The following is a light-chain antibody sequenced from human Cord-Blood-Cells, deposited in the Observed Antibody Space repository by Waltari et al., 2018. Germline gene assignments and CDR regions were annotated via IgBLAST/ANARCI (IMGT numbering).Light chain of an antibody. CDR3: QSYDSSLSGWV. J-gene: IGLJ3*02. CDR1: SSTIGAGYD. V-gene: IGLV1-40*01. Sequence: QSVLTQPPSVSGAPGQRVTISCPGSSSTIGAGYDVHWYQQLPGTAPKLLIYGNSNRPSGVPDRFSGSKSGTSASLAITGLQVEDEADYYCQSYDSSLSGWVFGGGTKLTVL. CDR2: GNS.